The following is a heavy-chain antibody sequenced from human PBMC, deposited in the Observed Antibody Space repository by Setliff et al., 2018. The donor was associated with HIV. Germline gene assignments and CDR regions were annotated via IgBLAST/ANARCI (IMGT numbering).Heavy chain of an antibody. CDR2: IFFTGNT. CDR3: VRGYCSSTTCYEDYYYMDV. Sequence: SETLSLTCTVSGSSISGYYWSWIRQPPGKGLEYIGSIFFTGNTIYNPSLKARVTLSVDMSKDQVFLRLSSVTAADTAVYYCVRGYCSSTTCYEDYYYMDVWGKGSTVTVSS. V-gene: IGHV4-59*01. CDR1: GSSISGYY. J-gene: IGHJ6*03. D-gene: IGHD2-2*01.